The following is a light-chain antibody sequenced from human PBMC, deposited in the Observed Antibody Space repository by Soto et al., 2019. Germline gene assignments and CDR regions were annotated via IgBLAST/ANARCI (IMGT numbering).Light chain of an antibody. V-gene: IGKV3-20*01. CDR1: QSVSSSY. CDR3: QQYGGSPPGT. Sequence: EIVLTQSPGTLSLSPGERATLSCRASQSVSSSYLAWYQQKVGQAPRLLISGASSRATGIPDRFSGSGSGTDFTLTISRLEPEDFAVYYCQQYGGSPPGTFGQGTKVEIK. CDR2: GAS. J-gene: IGKJ1*01.